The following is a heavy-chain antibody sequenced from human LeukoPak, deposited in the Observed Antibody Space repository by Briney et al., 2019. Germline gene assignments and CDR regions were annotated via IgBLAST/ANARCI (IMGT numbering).Heavy chain of an antibody. CDR2: ISAYNGKT. CDR1: GGTFSSYA. CDR3: ARDCTNGVYYVSSY. Sequence: GSSVKVSCKASGGTFSSYAISWVRQAPGQGLEWMGWISAYNGKTNYAQKLQGRVTMTTDTSTSTAYMELRSLRSDDTAVYYCARDCTNGVYYVSSYWGQGTLVTVSS. V-gene: IGHV1-18*01. J-gene: IGHJ4*02. D-gene: IGHD2-8*01.